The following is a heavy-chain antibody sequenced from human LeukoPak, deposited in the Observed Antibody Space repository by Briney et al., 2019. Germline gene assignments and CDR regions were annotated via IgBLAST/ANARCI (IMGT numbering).Heavy chain of an antibody. Sequence: QTGGCLRLSCAASGFTFSSYAMSWVRQAPGKGLEWVSAITSIGSSTYYADSVKGRFTISRDNSKNTLDLQMNSLRAEDTALYYCANLVATGLDYWGQGTLVTVS. CDR1: GFTFSSYA. D-gene: IGHD3-10*01. J-gene: IGHJ4*02. CDR2: ITSIGSST. V-gene: IGHV3-23*01. CDR3: ANLVATGLDY.